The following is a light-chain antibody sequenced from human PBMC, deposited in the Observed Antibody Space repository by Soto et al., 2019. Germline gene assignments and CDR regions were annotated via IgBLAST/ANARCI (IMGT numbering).Light chain of an antibody. CDR1: SSNIGAGYD. J-gene: IGLJ1*01. Sequence: QPVLTQPLSVSGAPGRSVTISCTGSSSNIGAGYDVHWYQQLPGTAPKLLIYGNSNRPSGVPDRFSGSKSGTSASLAITGLQAEDEADYYCQSYDSSLSLFGTGTKVTVL. CDR2: GNS. CDR3: QSYDSSLSL. V-gene: IGLV1-40*01.